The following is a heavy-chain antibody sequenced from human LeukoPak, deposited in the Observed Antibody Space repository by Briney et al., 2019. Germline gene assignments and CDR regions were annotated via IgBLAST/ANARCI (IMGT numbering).Heavy chain of an antibody. CDR2: IYTSGST. Sequence: SQTLSLTCTVSGGSISSGSYYWSWIRQPAGKGLEWIGRIYTSGSTSYNPSLKSRVTISVDTSKNQFSLKLSSVTAADTAVYYCARSGAGRWFGELLHYFDYWGQGTLVTVSS. CDR1: GGSISSGSYY. D-gene: IGHD3-10*01. J-gene: IGHJ4*02. CDR3: ARSGAGRWFGELLHYFDY. V-gene: IGHV4-61*02.